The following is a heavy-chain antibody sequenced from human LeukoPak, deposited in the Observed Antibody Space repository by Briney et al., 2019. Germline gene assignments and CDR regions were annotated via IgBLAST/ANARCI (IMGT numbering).Heavy chain of an antibody. Sequence: SETLSLTCTVSGGSISSYYWSWIRQPPGKGLEWIGYIYYSGSTNYNPSLKSRVTISVDTSKNQFSLKLSSVTAADTAVYYCARGLIPGYYFDCWGQGTLVTVSS. J-gene: IGHJ4*02. CDR2: IYYSGST. CDR3: ARGLIPGYYFDC. V-gene: IGHV4-59*01. D-gene: IGHD1-14*01. CDR1: GGSISSYY.